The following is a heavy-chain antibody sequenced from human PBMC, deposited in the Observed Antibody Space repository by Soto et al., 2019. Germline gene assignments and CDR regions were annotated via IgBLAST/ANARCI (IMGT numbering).Heavy chain of an antibody. J-gene: IGHJ3*01. CDR1: GGTSSDYA. D-gene: IGHD3-10*01. CDR2: IIPIFGTA. V-gene: IGHV1-69*01. CDR3: AGSFKYGSGTFDALDV. Sequence: QVLLVQSGTEVKKPGSSVKVSCQASGGTSSDYALTWVRQAPGQGLEWMGGIIPIFGTANYAQRFQGRVSITADESSSTAYMEFSSLKSEDTAVYYCAGSFKYGSGTFDALDVWGHGTMVMVSS.